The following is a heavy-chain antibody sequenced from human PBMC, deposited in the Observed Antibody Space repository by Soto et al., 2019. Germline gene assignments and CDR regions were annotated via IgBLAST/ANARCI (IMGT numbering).Heavy chain of an antibody. V-gene: IGHV3-48*02. J-gene: IGHJ4*02. CDR2: IFASSTTI. CDR3: ARDRDWSFDY. D-gene: IGHD3-9*01. CDR1: GFTFSSYS. Sequence: EVQLVESGGNLVQRGGSLRLSCVASGFTFSSYSMVWVRQAPGKGLEWISYIFASSTTIYYADSVKGRFTVSRDNAQNSLFLLMNSLRDEDTAVYYCARDRDWSFDYWGRGTLVTVSS.